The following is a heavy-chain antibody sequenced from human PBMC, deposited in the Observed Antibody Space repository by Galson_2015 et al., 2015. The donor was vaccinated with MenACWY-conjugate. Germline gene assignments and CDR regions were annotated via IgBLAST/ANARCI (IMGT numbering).Heavy chain of an antibody. V-gene: IGHV5-51*01. D-gene: IGHD2-21*02. CDR3: AVTATVIDLTYHYSWDV. Sequence: QSGAEVKKPGESLKISCKGSGYSFTNNWIGWVRQMPGKGLEWMGIIYPADSDTRYSPSFQGQVTISADKSISTAYLQWSSLKASDTAMYYCAVTATVIDLTYHYSWDVWGQGTTVTVSS. CDR2: IYPADSDT. J-gene: IGHJ6*02. CDR1: GYSFTNNW.